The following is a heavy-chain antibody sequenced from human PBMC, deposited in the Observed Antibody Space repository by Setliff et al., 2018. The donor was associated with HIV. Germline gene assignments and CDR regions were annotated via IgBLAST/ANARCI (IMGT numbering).Heavy chain of an antibody. V-gene: IGHV4-4*07. J-gene: IGHJ4*02. CDR3: ARTYGSNWYIDY. D-gene: IGHD6-13*01. CDR2: IYSDGST. CDR1: GGSIRDYY. Sequence: PSETLSLTCRVSGGSIRDYYWNWIRQPAGKGLEWIGRIYSDGSTNYNPSLKSRVTISVDTSKNQFSLKLSSVTAADTAIYYCARTYGSNWYIDYWGQGTLVTVSS.